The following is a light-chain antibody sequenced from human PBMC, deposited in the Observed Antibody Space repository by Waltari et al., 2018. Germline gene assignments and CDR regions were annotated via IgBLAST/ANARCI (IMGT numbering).Light chain of an antibody. CDR2: DDS. CDR3: QVWDSSSDHRV. V-gene: IGLV3-21*02. CDR1: NMGSKT. Sequence: SYILTQPPSVSVAPGQTARIPCGGNNMGSKTVQWYQQKPGQAPVLVVSDDSDRPSGIRERFSDSNSGNTATLTISRVEAGDEADYYCQVWDSSSDHRVFGGGTTLTVL. J-gene: IGLJ3*02.